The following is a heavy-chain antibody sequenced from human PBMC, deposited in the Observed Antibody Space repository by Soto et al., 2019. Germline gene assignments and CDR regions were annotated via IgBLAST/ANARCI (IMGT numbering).Heavy chain of an antibody. CDR1: GFTFSDYY. Sequence: QVQLVESGGGLVKPGGSLRLSCAASGFTFSDYYMSWIRQAPGKGLEWISYISGSGTTISYADSVKGRFTISRANAXNSLYLQMNSLRVEDTAVYYCARDGVYYESRGYFLRDAFEIWGLGTMVSVSS. CDR3: ARDGVYYESRGYFLRDAFEI. D-gene: IGHD3-22*01. J-gene: IGHJ3*02. CDR2: ISGSGTTI. V-gene: IGHV3-11*01.